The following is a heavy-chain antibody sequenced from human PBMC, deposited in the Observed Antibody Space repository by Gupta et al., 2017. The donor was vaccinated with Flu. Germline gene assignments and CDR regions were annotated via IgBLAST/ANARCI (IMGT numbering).Heavy chain of an antibody. D-gene: IGHD2-2*01. CDR3: ARGGQYQLSRENY. V-gene: IGHV3-33*01. CDR1: GFSFGRSG. J-gene: IGHJ4*02. Sequence: QVQLVESGGGVVQPGTSLRLSCVVSGFSFGRSGNHCVRQAPGKGLEWGAIIGYYGSNKYYADSVKVRLTIARDNSKNTLFLQRNSLRAEDTAVYYWARGGQYQLSRENYWGQGTLVTVSS. CDR2: IGYYGSNK.